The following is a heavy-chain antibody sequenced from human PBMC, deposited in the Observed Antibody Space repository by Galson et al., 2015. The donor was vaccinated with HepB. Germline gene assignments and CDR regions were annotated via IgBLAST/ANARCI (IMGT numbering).Heavy chain of an antibody. CDR3: ASGYSGYRDY. V-gene: IGHV3-48*01. D-gene: IGHD5-12*01. CDR1: GFTFSSYS. Sequence: FLRLSCAASGFTFSSYSMNWVRQAPGKGLEWVSYISSSSSTIYYADSVKGRFTISRDNAKNSLYLQMNGLRAEDTAVYYCASGYSGYRDYWGQGTLVTVSS. J-gene: IGHJ4*02. CDR2: ISSSSSTI.